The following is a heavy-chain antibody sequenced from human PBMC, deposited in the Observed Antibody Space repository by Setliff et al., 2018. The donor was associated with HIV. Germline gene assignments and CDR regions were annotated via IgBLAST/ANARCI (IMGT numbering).Heavy chain of an antibody. CDR3: TRHVDSGTYMDV. J-gene: IGHJ6*03. D-gene: IGHD5-18*01. V-gene: IGHV3-49*04. CDR2: IRSRVYGGTT. Sequence: GGSLRLSCAASGFTFSSYAMSWVRQAPGKGLEWVGFIRSRVYGGTTEYAASVKGRFTISRDDSKNIAYLQMNSLKTEDTAVYYCTRHVDSGTYMDVWGRGTTVTVSS. CDR1: GFTFSSYA.